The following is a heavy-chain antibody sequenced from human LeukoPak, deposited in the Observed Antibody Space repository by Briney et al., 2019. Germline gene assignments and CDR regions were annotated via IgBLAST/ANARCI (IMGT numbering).Heavy chain of an antibody. V-gene: IGHV1-3*01. CDR2: INAGNGNT. CDR3: ARGAVYCSGGSCSGGGYYFDY. D-gene: IGHD2-15*01. Sequence: ASVKVSCKASGYTFTSYAMHWVRQAPGQRPEGMGWINAGNGNTKYSQKFQGRVTITRDTSASTAYMELSSLRSEDTAVYYCARGAVYCSGGSCSGGGYYFDYWGQGTLVTVSS. CDR1: GYTFTSYA. J-gene: IGHJ4*02.